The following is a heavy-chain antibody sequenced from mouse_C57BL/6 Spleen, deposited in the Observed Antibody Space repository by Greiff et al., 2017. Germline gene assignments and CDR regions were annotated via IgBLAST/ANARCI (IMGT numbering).Heavy chain of an antibody. Sequence: EVQLQQSGPELVKPGASVKISCKASGYSFTGYYMNWVKQSPEKSLEWIGEINPSTGGTTYNQKFKAKATLTVDKSSSTAYMQLKSLTSEDSAVYYCARFDTTVVSDYWGQGTTLTVAS. J-gene: IGHJ2*01. CDR2: INPSTGGT. D-gene: IGHD1-1*01. V-gene: IGHV1-42*01. CDR3: ARFDTTVVSDY. CDR1: GYSFTGYY.